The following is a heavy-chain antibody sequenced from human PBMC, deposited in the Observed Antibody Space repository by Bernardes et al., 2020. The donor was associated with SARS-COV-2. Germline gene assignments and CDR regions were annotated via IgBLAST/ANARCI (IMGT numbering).Heavy chain of an antibody. V-gene: IGHV1-18*04. CDR1: GYTFTSYG. CDR3: ARVRQFVGAEDWFDP. J-gene: IGHJ5*02. D-gene: IGHD3-3*01. CDR2: ISAYNGNT. Sequence: ASVQVSCKASGYTFTSYGISWLRQAPGQGLEWMGWISAYNGNTNYAQKLQGRVTMTTDTSTSTAYMELRSLRSDETAVYYCARVRQFVGAEDWFDPWGQGNLVTVSS.